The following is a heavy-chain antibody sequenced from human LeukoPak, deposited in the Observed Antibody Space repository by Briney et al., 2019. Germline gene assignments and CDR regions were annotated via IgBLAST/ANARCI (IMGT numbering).Heavy chain of an antibody. Sequence: PGGSLRLSCAASGFTFSSYAMSWVRQPPGQGLEWVSLISGDGGTTYYADSVKGRFTISRDNSRNSLYLQMKSLRSEDTALYYCAKDDNPYDSSGYFQFWGQGTLVTVSS. D-gene: IGHD3-22*01. CDR3: AKDDNPYDSSGYFQF. J-gene: IGHJ4*02. CDR1: GFTFSSYA. V-gene: IGHV3-43*02. CDR2: ISGDGGTT.